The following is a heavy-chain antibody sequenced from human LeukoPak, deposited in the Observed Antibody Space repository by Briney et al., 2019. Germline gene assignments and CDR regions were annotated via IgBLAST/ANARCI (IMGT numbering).Heavy chain of an antibody. J-gene: IGHJ4*02. D-gene: IGHD5-24*01. CDR1: GFTFSHSY. CDR2: IDNDGGT. Sequence: GGSLRLSCAASGFTFSHSYMHWVRQAPGKGLVWVSRIDNDGGTSYADSVKGRFTITRDNAKNTLYLQMNSLRAEDTALYYCARDLNYNLDFWGQGTLVTVSS. CDR3: ARDLNYNLDF. V-gene: IGHV3-74*01.